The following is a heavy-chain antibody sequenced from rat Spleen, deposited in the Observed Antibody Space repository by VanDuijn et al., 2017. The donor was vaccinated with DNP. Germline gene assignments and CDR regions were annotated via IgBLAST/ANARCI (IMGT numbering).Heavy chain of an antibody. CDR3: ARSTDY. Sequence: EVQLQESGPGLVKPSQSLSLTCSVTGYSISSNYRWNWIRKFPGNTLEWMGYINSAGSIEYNPSLKGRISITSDTSKNQFFLQVNSVTTDDTATYYCARSTDYWGQGVMVTVSS. CDR2: INSAGSI. CDR1: GYSISSNYR. D-gene: IGHD1-11*01. J-gene: IGHJ2*01. V-gene: IGHV3-3*01.